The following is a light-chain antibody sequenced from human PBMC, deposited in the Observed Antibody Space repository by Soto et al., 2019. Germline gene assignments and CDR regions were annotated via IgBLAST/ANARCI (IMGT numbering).Light chain of an antibody. Sequence: QMAHSPSSLSASVGDRVTITCRASQSIGKHLNWYQQKPGKAPKFLIYAASNLQSGVPSRFSGSGSGTDFTLTLSSLQTHDFATYSCHHFRPFGQGTKVAIK. CDR3: HHFRP. V-gene: IGKV1-39*01. J-gene: IGKJ1*01. CDR1: QSIGKH. CDR2: AAS.